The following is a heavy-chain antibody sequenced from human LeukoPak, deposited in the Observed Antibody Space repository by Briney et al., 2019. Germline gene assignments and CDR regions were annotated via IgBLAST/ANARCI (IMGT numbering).Heavy chain of an antibody. CDR1: GRSLSGYY. CDR3: GRAHGLLSWFDP. V-gene: IGHV4-34*01. CDR2: SNHGGIT. D-gene: IGHD3-22*01. J-gene: IGHJ5*02. Sequence: SDTLSLTCAVCGRSLSGYYWRWIRQPTGKALGWICESNHGGITNYNTALKSRVTISVDTSKNQFCLKLSSVTAADRAVYYCGRAHGLLSWFDPWGQGTMVTVSS.